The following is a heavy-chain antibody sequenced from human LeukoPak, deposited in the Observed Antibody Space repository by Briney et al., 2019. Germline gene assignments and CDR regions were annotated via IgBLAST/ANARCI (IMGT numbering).Heavy chain of an antibody. J-gene: IGHJ4*02. Sequence: PGGSLRLSCAASGFTFSDSYMAWIRQAPGKGLEYISYISNSGDSIYYADSVKGRFTTSRDNAKSSLYLQMNSLRAEDTAVYYCTTLVVAATTSFDYWGQGTLVTVSS. V-gene: IGHV3-11*04. CDR3: TTLVVAATTSFDY. CDR1: GFTFSDSY. D-gene: IGHD2-15*01. CDR2: ISNSGDSI.